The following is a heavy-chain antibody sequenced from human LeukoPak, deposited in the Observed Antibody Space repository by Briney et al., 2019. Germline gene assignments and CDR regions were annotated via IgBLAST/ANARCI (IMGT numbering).Heavy chain of an antibody. CDR3: ARDAGVGVVVPAAI. CDR1: GFTFSSYS. CDR2: ISSSSSYI. D-gene: IGHD2-2*01. V-gene: IGHV3-21*01. Sequence: GGSLRLSCAASGFTFSSYSMNWVRQAPGKGLEWVSSISSSSSYIYYADSVKGRFTISRDNAKNSLYLQMNSLRAENTAVYYCARDAGVGVVVPAAIWGQGTLVTVSS. J-gene: IGHJ4*02.